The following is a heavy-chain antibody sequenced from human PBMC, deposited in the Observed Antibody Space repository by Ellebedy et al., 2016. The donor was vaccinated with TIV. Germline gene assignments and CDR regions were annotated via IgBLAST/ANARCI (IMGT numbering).Heavy chain of an antibody. J-gene: IGHJ4*02. CDR2: IKQDGSET. CDR1: GFTFSGSW. CDR3: ARDNYKVSVAGSN. V-gene: IGHV3-7*01. Sequence: PGGSLRLSCAASGFTFSGSWMSWVRQAPGKGLEWVANIKQDGSETHYVDSVKGRFTISRDNAKNSLYLQMNSLRAEDTAVYYCARDNYKVSVAGSNWGQGTLVTVSS. D-gene: IGHD6-19*01.